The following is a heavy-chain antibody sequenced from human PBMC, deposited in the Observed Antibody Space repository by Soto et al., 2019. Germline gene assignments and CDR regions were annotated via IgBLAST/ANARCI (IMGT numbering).Heavy chain of an antibody. CDR3: AISHIAAAGFYYYGMDV. J-gene: IGHJ6*02. V-gene: IGHV4-31*03. CDR2: IYYSGST. Sequence: SETLSLTCTVSGGSISSGGYYWSWIRQHPGKGLEWIGYIYYSGSTYYNPSLKSRVNISVDTSKKQFSLKLSSVTAADTAVYYCAISHIAAAGFYYYGMDVWGRGTTVTVSS. CDR1: GGSISSGGYY. D-gene: IGHD6-13*01.